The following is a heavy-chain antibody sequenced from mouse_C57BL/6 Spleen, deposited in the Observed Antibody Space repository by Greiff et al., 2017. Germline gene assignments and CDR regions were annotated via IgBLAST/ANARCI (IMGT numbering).Heavy chain of an antibody. CDR1: GYAFSSYW. V-gene: IGHV1-80*01. Sequence: QVQLQQSGAELVKPGASVKISCKASGYAFSSYWMNWVKQRPGKGLEWIGQIYPGDGDTNYNGKLKGKATLTADKSSSTAYMQLSRLTSEDSAVYFGARNSYYYGSSSDYWGQGTTLTVSS. J-gene: IGHJ2*01. CDR3: ARNSYYYGSSSDY. D-gene: IGHD1-1*01. CDR2: IYPGDGDT.